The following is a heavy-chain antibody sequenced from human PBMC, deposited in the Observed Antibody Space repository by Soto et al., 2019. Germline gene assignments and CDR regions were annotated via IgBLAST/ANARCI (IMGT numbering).Heavy chain of an antibody. J-gene: IGHJ6*02. Sequence: ASVKVSCKASGFTFTSSAVQWVRQARGQRLEWIGWIVVGSGNTNYAQKFQERVTITRDMSTSTAYMELSSLRSEDTAVYYCASPRTRYSSIWPHYYHCGMDVWGQGTTVTLS. CDR2: IVVGSGNT. CDR1: GFTFTSSA. V-gene: IGHV1-58*01. CDR3: ASPRTRYSSIWPHYYHCGMDV. D-gene: IGHD6-13*01.